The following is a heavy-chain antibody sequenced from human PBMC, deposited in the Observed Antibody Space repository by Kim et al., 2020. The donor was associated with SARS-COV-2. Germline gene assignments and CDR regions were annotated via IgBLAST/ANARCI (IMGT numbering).Heavy chain of an antibody. D-gene: IGHD4-17*01. CDR1: GGSISSYY. CDR2: IYYSGST. CDR3: ARAGIYGGNSELNY. Sequence: SETLSLTCTVSGGSISSYYWSWIRQPPGKGLEWIGYIYYSGSTNYNPSLKSRVTISVDTSKNQFSLKLSSVTAADTAVYYCARAGIYGGNSELNYWGQGTLVTVSS. J-gene: IGHJ4*02. V-gene: IGHV4-59*13.